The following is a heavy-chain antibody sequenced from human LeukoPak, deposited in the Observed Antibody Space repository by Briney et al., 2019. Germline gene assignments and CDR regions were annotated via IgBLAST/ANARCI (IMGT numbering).Heavy chain of an antibody. D-gene: IGHD3-10*01. J-gene: IGHJ4*02. Sequence: PGGSLRLSCAASGFTFSSYSMNWVRQAPGKGLEWVSSISSSSSYIYYADSVKGRFTISRDNAKNSLYLQMNSLRAEDTAVYYCARVGYDGSGSPREAVRHYFDYWGQGTLVTVSS. CDR3: ARVGYDGSGSPREAVRHYFDY. CDR1: GFTFSSYS. CDR2: ISSSSSYI. V-gene: IGHV3-21*01.